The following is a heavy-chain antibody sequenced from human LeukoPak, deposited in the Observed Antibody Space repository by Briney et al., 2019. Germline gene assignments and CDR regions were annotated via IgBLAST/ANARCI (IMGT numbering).Heavy chain of an antibody. D-gene: IGHD1-26*01. CDR1: GFTFHSYL. Sequence: GGSLRLSSVASGFTFHSYLMTWVRQVPGKGLEWGANIRQGGNENYYADSVEGRFTISRDNARNSLFLQMDSLRVDDTAVYYCARVGSWELQRVFDSWGQGTLVTVPS. CDR3: ARVGSWELQRVFDS. V-gene: IGHV3-7*01. J-gene: IGHJ4*02. CDR2: IRQGGNEN.